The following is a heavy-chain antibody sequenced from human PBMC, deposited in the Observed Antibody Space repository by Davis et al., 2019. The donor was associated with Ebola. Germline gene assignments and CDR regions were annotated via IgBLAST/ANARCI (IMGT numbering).Heavy chain of an antibody. Sequence: GSLRLPCAASGFNFNNYAMTRVRQAPGKGLDWVSGIFGDRTFYADSVKGRFTISRDTSKNTLYLQMNSLRAEDTAEYFCAKARTTATTYNWDLDLWGRGTLVTVSS. J-gene: IGHJ2*01. D-gene: IGHD4-17*01. V-gene: IGHV3-23*01. CDR2: IFGDRT. CDR1: GFNFNNYA. CDR3: AKARTTATTYNWDLDL.